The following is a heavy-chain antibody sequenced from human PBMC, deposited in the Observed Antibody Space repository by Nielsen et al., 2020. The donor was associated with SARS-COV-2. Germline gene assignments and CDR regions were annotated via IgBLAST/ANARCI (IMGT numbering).Heavy chain of an antibody. J-gene: IGHJ6*02. CDR3: ARDRTYYDFWSGYLSDPTYYYYYGMDV. V-gene: IGHV3-30-3*01. D-gene: IGHD3-3*01. CDR1: GFTFSSYA. Sequence: GESLKISCAASGFTFSSYAMHWVRQAPGKGLEWVAVISYDGSNKYYADSVKGRFTISRDNSKNTLYLQMNSLRAEDTAVYYCARDRTYYDFWSGYLSDPTYYYYYGMDVWGQGTTVTVSS. CDR2: ISYDGSNK.